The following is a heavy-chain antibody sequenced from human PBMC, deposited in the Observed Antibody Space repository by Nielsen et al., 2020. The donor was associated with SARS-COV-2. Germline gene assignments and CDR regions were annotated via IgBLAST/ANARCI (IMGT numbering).Heavy chain of an antibody. CDR1: GGSISSSSYY. D-gene: IGHD6-19*01. J-gene: IGHJ5*02. Sequence: SETLSLTCTVSGGSISSSSYYWGWIRQPPGKGLEWIGSIYYSGSTYYNPSLKSRVTISVDTSKNQFSLKLSSVTAADTAVYYCAITYSGWPYHWFDPWGQGTLVTVSS. V-gene: IGHV4-39*01. CDR3: AITYSGWPYHWFDP. CDR2: IYYSGST.